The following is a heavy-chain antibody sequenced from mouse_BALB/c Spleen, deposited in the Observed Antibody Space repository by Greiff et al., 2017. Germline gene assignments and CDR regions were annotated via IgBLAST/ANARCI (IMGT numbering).Heavy chain of an antibody. CDR1: GYSFTSYY. V-gene: IGHV1S135*01. Sequence: VQLQQSGPELMKPGASVKISCKASGYSFTSYYMHWVKQSHGKSLEWIGYIDPFNGGTSYNQKFKGKATLTVDKSSSTAYMHLSSLTSEDSAVYYCARRRPPYAMDYWGQGTSVTVSS. CDR3: ARRRPPYAMDY. J-gene: IGHJ4*01. CDR2: IDPFNGGT. D-gene: IGHD2-12*01.